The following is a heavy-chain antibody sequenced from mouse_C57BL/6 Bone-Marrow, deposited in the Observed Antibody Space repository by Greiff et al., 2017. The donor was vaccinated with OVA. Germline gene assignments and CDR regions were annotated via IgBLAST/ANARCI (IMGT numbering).Heavy chain of an antibody. V-gene: IGHV1-72*01. CDR2: IDPNSGGT. CDR1: GYTFTRSW. Sequence: QVQLQQPGAELVKPGASVKLSCKASGYTFTRSWIHPVTSRLGRGLEWMGRIDPNSGGTKYNEKFKSKATLTVDKPSSTAYMQLSSLTSEDSAVYYCARGRTDGYSLAYWGQGTLVTVSA. D-gene: IGHD2-3*01. J-gene: IGHJ3*01. CDR3: ARGRTDGYSLAY.